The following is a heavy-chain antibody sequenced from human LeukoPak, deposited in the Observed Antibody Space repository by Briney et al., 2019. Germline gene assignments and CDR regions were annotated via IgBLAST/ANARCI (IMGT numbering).Heavy chain of an antibody. CDR3: ASGGYSYGFDY. Sequence: PSQTLSLTCAVSGGSISSGGYSWHWLRQPPGKGLEWIGYIYHSGSTYYNPSLKNRVTISVDRSKNQFSLKLSSVTAADTAVYYCASGGYSYGFDYWGQGTLVTVSS. V-gene: IGHV4-30-2*01. D-gene: IGHD5-18*01. J-gene: IGHJ4*02. CDR2: IYHSGST. CDR1: GGSISSGGYS.